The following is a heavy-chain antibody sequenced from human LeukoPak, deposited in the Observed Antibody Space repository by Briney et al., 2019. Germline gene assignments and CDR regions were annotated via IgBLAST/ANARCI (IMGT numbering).Heavy chain of an antibody. V-gene: IGHV1-46*01. CDR2: INPSGGST. J-gene: IGHJ4*02. CDR1: GYTFTSYY. Sequence: GASVKVSCKASGYTFTSYYMHWVRQAPGQGLEWMGIINPSGGSTSYAQKFQGRVTMTRDTSTSTVYMELSSLRSEDTAVYYCARAPLWFGELLDSYFVYWGQGTLVTVSS. CDR3: ARAPLWFGELLDSYFVY. D-gene: IGHD3-10*01.